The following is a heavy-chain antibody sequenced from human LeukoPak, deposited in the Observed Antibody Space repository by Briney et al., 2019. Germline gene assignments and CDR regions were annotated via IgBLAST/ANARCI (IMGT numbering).Heavy chain of an antibody. D-gene: IGHD2-2*01. CDR3: ARVYCSSTSCYDWYFDL. V-gene: IGHV1-69*13. J-gene: IGHJ2*01. CDR2: IIPIFGTA. CDR1: GGTFSSYA. Sequence: SVKVSCKASGGTFSSYAISWVRQAPGQGLEWMGGIIPIFGTANYAQKFQGRVTITADESTSTAYMELSSLRSEDTAVYYCARVYCSSTSCYDWYFDLWGRGTLVTASS.